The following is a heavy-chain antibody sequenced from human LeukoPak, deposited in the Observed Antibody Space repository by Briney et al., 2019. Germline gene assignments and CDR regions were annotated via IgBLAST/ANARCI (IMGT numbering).Heavy chain of an antibody. J-gene: IGHJ4*02. D-gene: IGHD4-17*01. CDR3: ARLWTVTTSFVPDY. Sequence: GESLKISCKGSGYSFTSYWIGWVRQMPGKGLEWMGTIYPGDSDTRYSPSFQGQVTISADKSISTAYLQWSSLKASDTAMYYRARLWTVTTSFVPDYWGQGTLVTVSS. V-gene: IGHV5-51*01. CDR2: IYPGDSDT. CDR1: GYSFTSYW.